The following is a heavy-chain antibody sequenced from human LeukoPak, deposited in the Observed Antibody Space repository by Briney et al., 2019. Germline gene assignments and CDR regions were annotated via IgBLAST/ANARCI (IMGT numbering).Heavy chain of an antibody. CDR1: GFTVSSNY. J-gene: IGHJ5*02. D-gene: IGHD3-10*01. Sequence: GGSLRLSCAASGFTVSSNYMSWVRQAPGKGLEWVSVIYSGGSTYYADSVKGRFTISRDNSKNTLYLQMNSLRAEDTAVYYCARDSGSGGYGSINWFDPWGQGTLVTVSS. CDR2: IYSGGST. CDR3: ARDSGSGGYGSINWFDP. V-gene: IGHV3-66*01.